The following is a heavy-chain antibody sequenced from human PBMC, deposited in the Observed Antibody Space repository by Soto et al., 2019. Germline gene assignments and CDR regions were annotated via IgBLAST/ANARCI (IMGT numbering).Heavy chain of an antibody. CDR2: MTGSSGST. J-gene: IGHJ3*02. D-gene: IGHD3-22*01. CDR3: AKDQYYYDTSGYYQGTEAFDI. V-gene: IGHV3-23*01. CDR1: GFTFSSYA. Sequence: GGSLRLSCAASGFTFSSYAMSWVRQAPGKGLEWVSAMTGSSGSTYYAASVRGRFSISRDNSKNTLYLQMSSLRPEDTAIYYCAKDQYYYDTSGYYQGTEAFDIWGQGTKGTVS.